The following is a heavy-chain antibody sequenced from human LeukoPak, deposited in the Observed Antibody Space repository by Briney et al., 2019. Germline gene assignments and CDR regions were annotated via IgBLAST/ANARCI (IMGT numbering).Heavy chain of an antibody. Sequence: GGSLRLSCAASGFTVSSNYMSWVRQAPGKGLEWVAHIKQDGGVTHYVDSLKGRFTISRDNAKNSIYLQMNSLGADDTAMYYCARWDAYCSGGSCYFGGFAFDIWGQGTMVTVSS. CDR2: IKQDGGVT. CDR1: GFTVSSNY. J-gene: IGHJ3*02. V-gene: IGHV3-7*01. D-gene: IGHD2-15*01. CDR3: ARWDAYCSGGSCYFGGFAFDI.